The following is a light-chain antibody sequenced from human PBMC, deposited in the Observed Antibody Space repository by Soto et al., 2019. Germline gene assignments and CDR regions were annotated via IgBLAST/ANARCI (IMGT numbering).Light chain of an antibody. J-gene: IGKJ2*01. CDR3: QQYGSPPPYT. CDR2: GAS. Sequence: EIVLTQSPGTLSLSPGERATLSCMASQSVSSSYLAWYQQKPGQAPRLLLYGASSRATGIPDRFSGSGSGTDFTLTISRLEPEDFAVYYCQQYGSPPPYTFGQGTKLEIK. CDR1: QSVSSSY. V-gene: IGKV3-20*01.